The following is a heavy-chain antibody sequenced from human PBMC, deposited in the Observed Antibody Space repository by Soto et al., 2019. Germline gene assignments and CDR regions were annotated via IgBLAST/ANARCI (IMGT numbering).Heavy chain of an antibody. CDR1: GFTFSSDS. Sequence: EGSRRLSCAASGFTFSSDSIHLVRQAPGQGLEWVSSISTTSRYIYYADSVRGRFTISTDNAKHSLYLQMNSLRAAHTAVYYCAKYAGGSVYYFDYWAQGTLVTVPS. D-gene: IGHD2-15*01. V-gene: IGHV3-21*04. J-gene: IGHJ4*02. CDR3: AKYAGGSVYYFDY. CDR2: ISTTSRYI.